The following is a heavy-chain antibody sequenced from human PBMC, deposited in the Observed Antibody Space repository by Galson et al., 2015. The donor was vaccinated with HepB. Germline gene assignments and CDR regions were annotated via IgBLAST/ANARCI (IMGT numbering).Heavy chain of an antibody. V-gene: IGHV3-74*01. CDR3: ARDLYSGSYYGGDAFDI. D-gene: IGHD1-26*01. CDR1: GFTVSSYW. J-gene: IGHJ3*02. Sequence: SLRLSCAASGFTVSSYWMHWVRQAPGKGLVWVSRINSDGSSTSYADSVKGRFTISRDNAKNTLYLQMNSLRAEDTAVYYCARDLYSGSYYGGDAFDIWGQGTMVTVSS. CDR2: INSDGSST.